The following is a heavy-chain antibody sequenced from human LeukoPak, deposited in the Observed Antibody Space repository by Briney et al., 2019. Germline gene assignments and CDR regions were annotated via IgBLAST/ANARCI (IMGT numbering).Heavy chain of an antibody. CDR2: INHRGST. CDR3: ASRRRYSGYDKSIYD. Sequence: SETLSLTCIVYGGSFSGYYWSWIRQPPGKGLEWIGEINHRGSTNYNPSLKSRVTISADTSKSQFSLNLTSVTAADTAVYYCASRRRYSGYDKSIYDWGQGTLVTVSS. D-gene: IGHD5-12*01. V-gene: IGHV4-34*01. J-gene: IGHJ4*02. CDR1: GGSFSGYY.